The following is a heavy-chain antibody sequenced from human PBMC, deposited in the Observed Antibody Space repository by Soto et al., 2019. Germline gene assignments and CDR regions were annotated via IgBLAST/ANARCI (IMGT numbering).Heavy chain of an antibody. CDR3: ARDWSDSSGYYAYFDY. D-gene: IGHD3-22*01. Sequence: QVQLQESGPGLVKPSQTLSLTCTVSGGSISSGTYYWSWIRQHPGKGLEWIGYIYYSGSTYYNPSLKSRVTISVDPSKNQCSLKLSSVTAADTAVYYCARDWSDSSGYYAYFDYWGQGTLVTVSS. CDR1: GGSISSGTYY. CDR2: IYYSGST. V-gene: IGHV4-31*03. J-gene: IGHJ4*02.